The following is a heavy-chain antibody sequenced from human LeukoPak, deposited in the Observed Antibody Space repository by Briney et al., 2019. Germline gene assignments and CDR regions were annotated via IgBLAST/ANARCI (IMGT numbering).Heavy chain of an antibody. CDR3: ARDYSSPFDY. J-gene: IGHJ4*02. CDR2: ISTDSSTI. V-gene: IGHV3-48*04. Sequence: GGSLRLSCAASGFTFSGYSMNWVRQAPGKGLEWVSYISTDSSTIYYADSVKGRFTLSRDNAKNSLYLQMSSLRVEDTAVYYCARDYSSPFDYWGQGTLVTVSS. D-gene: IGHD6-13*01. CDR1: GFTFSGYS.